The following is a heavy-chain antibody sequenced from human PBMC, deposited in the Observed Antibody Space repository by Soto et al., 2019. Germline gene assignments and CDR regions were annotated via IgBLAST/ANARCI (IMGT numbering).Heavy chain of an antibody. V-gene: IGHV3-30-3*01. D-gene: IGHD3-22*01. J-gene: IGHJ4*02. CDR2: ISYDGSNK. CDR1: GFSFSSYA. Sequence: GGSLRLSCAASGFSFSSYAMHWVRQAPGKGLEWVAVISYDGSNKYYADSVKGRFTISRDNSKNTPYLQMNSLRAEDTAVYYCARWRNSGYDPWDYYDSSGTDYWGQGTLVTVSS. CDR3: ARWRNSGYDPWDYYDSSGTDY.